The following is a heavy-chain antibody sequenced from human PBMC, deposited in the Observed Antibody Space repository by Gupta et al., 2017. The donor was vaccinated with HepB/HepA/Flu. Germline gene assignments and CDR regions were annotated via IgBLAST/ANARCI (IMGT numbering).Heavy chain of an antibody. CDR2: INHSGST. Sequence: IRQPPGKGLEWIGEINHSGSTNYNPSLKSRVTISVDTSKNQFSLKLSSVTAADTAVYYCARGVFRLSRHFDYWGQGTLVTVSS. V-gene: IGHV4-34*01. D-gene: IGHD3-3*01. J-gene: IGHJ4*02. CDR3: ARGVFRLSRHFDY.